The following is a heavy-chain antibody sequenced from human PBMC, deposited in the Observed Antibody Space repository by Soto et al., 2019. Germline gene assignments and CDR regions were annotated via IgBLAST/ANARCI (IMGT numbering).Heavy chain of an antibody. Sequence: QLQLQESGSGLVKPSQTLSLTCAVSGGSISSGCYSWSWIRQPPGKGLEWIGYIYHSGSTYYNPSLKSRVTISVARSKNQFSLKLRSVTSAATAVDYCSAGGGLPRYYWGQGTLVTVSS. CDR3: SAGGGLPRYY. J-gene: IGHJ4*02. V-gene: IGHV4-30-2*01. CDR1: GGSISSGCYS. CDR2: IYHSGST. D-gene: IGHD5-12*01.